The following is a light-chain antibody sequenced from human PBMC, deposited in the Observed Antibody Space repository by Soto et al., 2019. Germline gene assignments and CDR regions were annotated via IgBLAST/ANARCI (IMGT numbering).Light chain of an antibody. Sequence: EIILTQSPASLSVSPGERATLSCRASQSVNNNLAWYQQKPGQAPRLLIYGASTRATGIPGRVRGSGSGTEFTLTITSLQSEDFAVYFCQQYNNLPPYTFCQGTQLEIK. CDR1: QSVNNN. CDR3: QQYNNLPPYT. J-gene: IGKJ2*01. V-gene: IGKV3-15*01. CDR2: GAS.